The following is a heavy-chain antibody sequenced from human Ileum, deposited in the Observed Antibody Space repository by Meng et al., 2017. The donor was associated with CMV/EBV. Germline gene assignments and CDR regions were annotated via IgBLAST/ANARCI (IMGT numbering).Heavy chain of an antibody. CDR3: VILRPGY. J-gene: IGHJ4*02. Sequence: EEQVGGVCRSLIRPWESLRLACAVDGLTSSDDWVVCVRQGLGHWPVCVSRNRRCGNRIAYADSVKGRVTMSVDKAKNTVYLQMSSLIGEGTDVYYCVILRPGYWGQGTLVTVSS. CDR2: NRRCGNRI. D-gene: IGHD2-21*02. V-gene: IGHV3-74*03. CDR1: GLTSSDDW.